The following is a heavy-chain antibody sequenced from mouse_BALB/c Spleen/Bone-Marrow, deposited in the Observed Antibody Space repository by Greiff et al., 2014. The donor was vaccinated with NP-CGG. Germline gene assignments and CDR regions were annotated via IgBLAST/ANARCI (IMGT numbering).Heavy chain of an antibody. D-gene: IGHD3-2*01. J-gene: IGHJ3*01. V-gene: IGHV5-9-1*01. CDR3: ARHEDSAGYNFFAY. CDR1: GFTFSSYA. Sequence: DVMLVESGGGLVKPGGSLKLSCAASGFTFSSYAMSWVRQTPEKRLEWVATISSGGSYTYYPDSVKGRFTISRDNAKNTLYLQMSSRRSEDTAMYYCARHEDSAGYNFFAYWGQGTLVTVPA. CDR2: ISSGGSYT.